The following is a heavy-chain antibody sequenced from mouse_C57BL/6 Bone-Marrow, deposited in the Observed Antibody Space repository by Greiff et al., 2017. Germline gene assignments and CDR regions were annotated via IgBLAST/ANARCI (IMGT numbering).Heavy chain of an antibody. CDR2: VYPYNGGT. D-gene: IGHD2-4*01. CDR3: AREGVYYDYEDWYFDV. CDR1: GFTFTDYY. V-gene: IGHV1-36*01. J-gene: IGHJ1*03. Sequence: VQLKQSGPVLVKPGPSVKISCKASGFTFTDYYMHWVKQSHGKSLEWIGLVYPYNGGTSYNQKFKGKATLTVDTSSSTAYMELNSLTSEDSAVXYCAREGVYYDYEDWYFDVWGTGTTVTVSS.